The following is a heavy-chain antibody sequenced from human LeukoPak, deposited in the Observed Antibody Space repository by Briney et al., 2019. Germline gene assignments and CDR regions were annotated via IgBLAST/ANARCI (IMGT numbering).Heavy chain of an antibody. J-gene: IGHJ4*02. CDR3: TRAPTNWVYFDY. Sequence: GGSLRLSCAASGFTFSSYWMHWVRQAPGKGLVWVARINSDGSSTTYADSVTGRFTISGDNAKNTLYLQMNSLSAEDTAVYYCTRAPTNWVYFDYWGQGTLVTVSS. CDR1: GFTFSSYW. CDR2: INSDGSST. D-gene: IGHD7-27*01. V-gene: IGHV3-74*01.